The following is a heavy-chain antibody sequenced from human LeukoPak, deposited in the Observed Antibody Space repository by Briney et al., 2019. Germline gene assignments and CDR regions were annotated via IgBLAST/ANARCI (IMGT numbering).Heavy chain of an antibody. D-gene: IGHD6-19*01. V-gene: IGHV4-61*02. Sequence: SETLSLTCTVSGGSISSGGFYWSWIRQPAGKGLEWIGRIYPTGNTDYNPSLRNRVTISVDMSGNQFSLKVSSVTATDTAVYYCAREYSSGYHYFDYWGQGTLVTVSS. CDR1: GGSISSGGFY. CDR2: IYPTGNT. J-gene: IGHJ4*02. CDR3: AREYSSGYHYFDY.